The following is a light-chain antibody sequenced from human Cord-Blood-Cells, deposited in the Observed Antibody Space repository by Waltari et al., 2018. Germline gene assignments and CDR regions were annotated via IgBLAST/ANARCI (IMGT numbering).Light chain of an antibody. CDR3: CSYAGSSTVV. V-gene: IGLV2-23*01. J-gene: IGLJ2*01. Sequence: QSALTQPASVSGSPGQSITIPCTGTSSDVGSYNLVSWYQQHPGKAPKLMIYEGRKRPSGVSNRFSGSKSGNTASLTISGLQAEDEADYYCCSYAGSSTVVFGGGTKLTVL. CDR2: EGR. CDR1: SSDVGSYNL.